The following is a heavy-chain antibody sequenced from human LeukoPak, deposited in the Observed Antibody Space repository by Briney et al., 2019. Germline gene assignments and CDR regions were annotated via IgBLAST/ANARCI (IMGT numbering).Heavy chain of an antibody. D-gene: IGHD4-17*01. CDR1: GGSISSSNW. CDR2: IYHSGST. CDR3: ARSRDTVTLYYFDY. Sequence: NPSGTLSLTCAASGGSISSSNWWSWVRPPPGKGLEWIGEIYHSGSTNYNPSLKSRVTISVDKSKNQFSLKLSSVTAADTAVYYCARSRDTVTLYYFDYWGQGTLVTVSS. J-gene: IGHJ4*02. V-gene: IGHV4-4*02.